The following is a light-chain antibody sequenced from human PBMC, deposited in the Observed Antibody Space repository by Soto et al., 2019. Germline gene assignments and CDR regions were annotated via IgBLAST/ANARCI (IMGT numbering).Light chain of an antibody. J-gene: IGLJ1*01. Sequence: QSVLTQPPSVSEAPRQRVTISCSGSSSNIGNNAVNWYQQLPGKAPKLLIYHDDLLPSGVSDRFSGSKSGTSASLAISGLQSEDEADYYWAAWYDSLNGSYVFGTGTKLTVL. CDR1: SSNIGNNA. V-gene: IGLV1-36*01. CDR3: AAWYDSLNGSYV. CDR2: HDD.